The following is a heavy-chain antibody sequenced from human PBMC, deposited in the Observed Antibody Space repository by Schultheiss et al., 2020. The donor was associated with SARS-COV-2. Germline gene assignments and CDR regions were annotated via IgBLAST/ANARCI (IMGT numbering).Heavy chain of an antibody. CDR2: IRSKANSYAT. J-gene: IGHJ4*02. Sequence: GESLKITCAASGFTFSGSAIHWVRQASGKGLEWVGRIRSKANSYATAYAASVKGRFTISRDDSKNTAYLQMNSLKTEDTAVYYCTRRATGFDYWGQGTLVTVSS. CDR3: TRRATGFDY. CDR1: GFTFSGSA. V-gene: IGHV3-73*01.